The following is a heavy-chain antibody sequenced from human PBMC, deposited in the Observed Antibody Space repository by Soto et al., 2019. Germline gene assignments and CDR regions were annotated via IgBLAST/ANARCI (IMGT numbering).Heavy chain of an antibody. CDR1: GGSFSCYY. J-gene: IGHJ6*02. CDR3: ARGGYDFWSGYYSGLYYYYGMDV. D-gene: IGHD3-3*01. CDR2: VNHSGST. Sequence: KTSETLSLTCAVYGGSFSCYYWSWIRQPPGKGLEWIGEVNHSGSTNYNPSLKSRVTISVDTSKNQFSLKLSSVTAADTAVYYCARGGYDFWSGYYSGLYYYYGMDVWGQGTTVTVSS. V-gene: IGHV4-34*01.